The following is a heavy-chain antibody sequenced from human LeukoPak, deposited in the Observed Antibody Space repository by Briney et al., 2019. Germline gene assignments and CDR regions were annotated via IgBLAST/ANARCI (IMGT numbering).Heavy chain of an antibody. CDR2: IYTSGST. D-gene: IGHD6-19*01. Sequence: PSETLSLTCTVSGGSISSYYWSWIRQPAGKGLEWIGRIYTSGSTNYNPSLKSRVTMSVDTSKNQFSLKLSSVTAADTAVYYCARAGSPVAGLYYYYVDVWGKGTMVTISS. CDR1: GGSISSYY. CDR3: ARAGSPVAGLYYYYVDV. V-gene: IGHV4-4*07. J-gene: IGHJ6*03.